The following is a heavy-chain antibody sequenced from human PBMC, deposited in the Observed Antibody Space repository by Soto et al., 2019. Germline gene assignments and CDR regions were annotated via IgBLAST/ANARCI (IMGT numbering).Heavy chain of an antibody. D-gene: IGHD2-2*01. J-gene: IGHJ6*02. Sequence: QVQLVQSGAEVKRPGSSVKVSCKASGDTFRNYALSWVRQASGQGLEWMGGIIPIFETTNYAQKFQGRVTITADKSTNTAYMELSSLRSEDTAVYYCARDKGRDVVVVPAAPYYFYGMDVWGQGTTVTVSS. CDR1: GDTFRNYA. CDR3: ARDKGRDVVVVPAAPYYFYGMDV. V-gene: IGHV1-69*06. CDR2: IIPIFETT.